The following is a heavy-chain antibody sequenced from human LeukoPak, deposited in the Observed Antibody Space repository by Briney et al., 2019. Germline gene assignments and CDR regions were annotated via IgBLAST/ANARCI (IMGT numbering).Heavy chain of an antibody. D-gene: IGHD3-22*01. V-gene: IGHV3-21*01. CDR2: ISSSSSYI. J-gene: IGHJ4*02. Sequence: GGSLRLSCAAPGFTFNNMNWVRQAPWKGLEWVSSISSSSSYIYYADSVKGRFTISRDNAKNSLYLQMNSLRAEDTAVYYCARLYYYDSSGYKDYFDYWGQGTLVTVSS. CDR1: GFTFNN. CDR3: ARLYYYDSSGYKDYFDY.